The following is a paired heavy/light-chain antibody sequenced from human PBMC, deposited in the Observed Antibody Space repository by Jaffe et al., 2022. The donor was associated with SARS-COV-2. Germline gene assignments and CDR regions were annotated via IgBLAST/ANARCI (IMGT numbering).Heavy chain of an antibody. J-gene: IGHJ4*02. CDR2: ISGSGGST. CDR3: AKSETLPGFPDPMRSSWHALDY. D-gene: IGHD6-13*01. V-gene: IGHV3-23*01. Sequence: EVQLLESGGGLVQPGGSLRLSCAASGFTFSSYAMSWVRQAPGKGLEWVSAISGSGGSTYYADSVKGRFTISRDNSKNTLYLQMNSLRAEDTAVYYCAKSETLPGFPDPMRSSWHALDYWGQGTLVTVSS. CDR1: GFTFSSYA.
Light chain of an antibody. CDR2: LGS. CDR1: QSLLHSNGYNY. Sequence: DIVMTQSPLSLPVTPGEPASISCRSSQSLLHSNGYNYLDWYLQKPGQSPQLLIYLGSNRASGVPDRFSGSGSGTDFTLKISRVEAEDVGVYYCMQALQTPTFGQGTRLEIK. V-gene: IGKV2-28*01. J-gene: IGKJ5*01. CDR3: MQALQTPT.